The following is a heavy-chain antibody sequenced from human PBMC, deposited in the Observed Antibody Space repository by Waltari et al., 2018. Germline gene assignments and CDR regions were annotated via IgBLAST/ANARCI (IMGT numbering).Heavy chain of an antibody. CDR1: GFTFDDYA. Sequence: EVQLVESGGGLVQPGRSLRLSCAASGFTFDDYAMHWVRQAPGKGLEWVSGISWNSGSIGYADSVKGLFTISRDNAKNSLYLQMNSLRAEDTALYYCAKSMTTVVTRYYFDYWGQGTLVTVSS. CDR3: AKSMTTVVTRYYFDY. CDR2: ISWNSGSI. D-gene: IGHD4-17*01. J-gene: IGHJ4*02. V-gene: IGHV3-9*01.